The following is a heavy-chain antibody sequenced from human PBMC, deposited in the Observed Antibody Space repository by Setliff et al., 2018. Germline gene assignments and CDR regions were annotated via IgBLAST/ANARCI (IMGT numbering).Heavy chain of an antibody. CDR1: GGSFSGYY. Sequence: NPSETLSLTCAVYGGSFSGYYWSWIRQPPGKRLEWIGSIYYSGSTYYNPSLKSRVTISVDTSKNQFSLKLSSVTAADTAVYYCARHLEVPPAGWFDPWGQGTLVTVSS. J-gene: IGHJ5*02. CDR3: ARHLEVPPAGWFDP. V-gene: IGHV4-34*01. CDR2: IYYSGST. D-gene: IGHD2-2*01.